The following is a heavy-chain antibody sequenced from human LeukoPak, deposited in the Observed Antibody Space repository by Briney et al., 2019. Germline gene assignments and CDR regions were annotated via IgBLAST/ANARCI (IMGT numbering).Heavy chain of an antibody. CDR2: ISSGGYT. V-gene: IGHV3-53*01. CDR3: ARDSGVAAGKGIDY. J-gene: IGHJ4*02. Sequence: GGSLRLSCAASGFTVSSNYMSWVRQAPEKGLEWVSVISSGGYTYYADSVKGRFTISRDNSKNTLYLQMNSLRAEDTAEYYCARDSGVAAGKGIDYWGQGTLVTVSS. CDR1: GFTVSSNY. D-gene: IGHD6-13*01.